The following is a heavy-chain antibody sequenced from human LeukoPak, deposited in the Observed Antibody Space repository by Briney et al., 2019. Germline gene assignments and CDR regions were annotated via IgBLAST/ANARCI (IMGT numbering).Heavy chain of an antibody. CDR1: GFTFSSYA. D-gene: IGHD6-13*01. V-gene: IGHV3-23*01. CDR3: ARDPRRSSQTGYFDY. CDR2: ISGSGGST. J-gene: IGHJ4*02. Sequence: GGSPRLSCAASGFTFSSYAMSWVRQAPGKGLEWVSAISGSGGSTYYADSVKGRFTISRDNSKNTLYLQMNSLRAEDTAVYYCARDPRRSSQTGYFDYWGQGTLVTVSS.